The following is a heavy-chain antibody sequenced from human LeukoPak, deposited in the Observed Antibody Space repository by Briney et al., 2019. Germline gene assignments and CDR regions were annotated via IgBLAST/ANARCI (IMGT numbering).Heavy chain of an antibody. Sequence: SETLSLTCTVSGGSISSYYWSWLRQPPGKGLEWLGYIYYSGSTNYNPSLKSRVTISVDTSKNQFSLKLSSVTAADTAVYYCAGGGGSGWYGEDHYFDYWGQGTLVTVSS. D-gene: IGHD6-19*01. J-gene: IGHJ4*02. V-gene: IGHV4-59*01. CDR2: IYYSGST. CDR1: GGSISSYY. CDR3: AGGGGSGWYGEDHYFDY.